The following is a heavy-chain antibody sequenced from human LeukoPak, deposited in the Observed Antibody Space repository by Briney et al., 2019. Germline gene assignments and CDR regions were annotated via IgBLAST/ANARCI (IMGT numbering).Heavy chain of an antibody. CDR3: ARVMAARREDLNWFDP. D-gene: IGHD6-6*01. CDR2: IYYSGNT. Sequence: SETLSLTCTVSGGSISSSGSYWGWIRQPPGKGLEWIGSIYYSGNTYNPSLKSRVTISVDTSKNQFSLNLTSVTAADTAVYYCARVMAARREDLNWFDPWGQGTLVTVSS. V-gene: IGHV4-39*07. CDR1: GGSISSSGSY. J-gene: IGHJ5*02.